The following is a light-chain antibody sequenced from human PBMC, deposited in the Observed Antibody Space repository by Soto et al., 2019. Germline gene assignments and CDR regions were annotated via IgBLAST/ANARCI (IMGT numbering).Light chain of an antibody. V-gene: IGKV3-20*01. CDR3: QQYGDSIT. J-gene: IGKJ4*01. CDR2: DAV. CDR1: QTVTSSY. Sequence: VLTQSPGSLSLSPGERATVSCRASQTVTSSYLAWYQQRPGRAPQLLIYDAVKRATGISERFSGSESGRDNTLTISRLDPEDSAVYYCQQYGDSITFGGGTKVEIK.